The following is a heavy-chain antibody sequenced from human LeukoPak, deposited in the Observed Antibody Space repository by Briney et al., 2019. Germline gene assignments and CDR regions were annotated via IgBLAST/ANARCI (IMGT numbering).Heavy chain of an antibody. CDR3: ARVGDGTFDI. V-gene: IGHV4-59*01. Sequence: SETLSLTCTVSGGSISSYYWSWIRQSPAKGQEWIGYIHYSGNTNYNPSLKSRVTISIDTSKNHFSLRLSSVAAADTAVYYCARVGDGTFDIWGRGTMVIVSS. CDR2: IHYSGNT. J-gene: IGHJ3*02. D-gene: IGHD3-16*01. CDR1: GGSISSYY.